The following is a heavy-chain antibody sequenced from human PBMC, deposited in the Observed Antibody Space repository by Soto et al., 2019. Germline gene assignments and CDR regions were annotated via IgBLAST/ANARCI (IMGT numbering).Heavy chain of an antibody. J-gene: IGHJ6*02. CDR1: GYTFTSYD. D-gene: IGHD5-18*01. CDR2: MNPNSGNT. Sequence: QVQLVQSGAEVKKPGASVKVSCKASGYTFTSYDINWVRQATGQGLEWMGWMNPNSGNTGYAQKFRGRVTMTRNTSISTAYMELSSLRSGDTAVYYCARGRGYSEYYYYYYGMDVWGQGTTVTVSS. CDR3: ARGRGYSEYYYYYYGMDV. V-gene: IGHV1-8*01.